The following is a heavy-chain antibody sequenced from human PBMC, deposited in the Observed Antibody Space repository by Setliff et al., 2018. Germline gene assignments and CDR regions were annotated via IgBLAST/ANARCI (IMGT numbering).Heavy chain of an antibody. Sequence: SETLSLTCAVYGGSFSGYYWSWIRQPPGKGPEWIGEIDQSGITNYNPSLKSRVTISIDTSKNQFSLRLSSVTAADTAVYYCARDKRQYNFWSGYYGSWGNYFDHWGQGTLVTVSS. CDR2: IDQSGIT. J-gene: IGHJ4*02. V-gene: IGHV4-34*01. D-gene: IGHD3-3*01. CDR1: GGSFSGYY. CDR3: ARDKRQYNFWSGYYGSWGNYFDH.